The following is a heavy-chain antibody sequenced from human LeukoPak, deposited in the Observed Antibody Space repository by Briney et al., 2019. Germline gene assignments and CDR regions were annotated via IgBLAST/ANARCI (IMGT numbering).Heavy chain of an antibody. CDR3: ARYGDYRFMYYFHY. CDR1: GFSLSTGGVG. Sequence: SGPTLVNPTQTLTLTCTFSGFSLSTGGVGVGWMRQPPGKALEWLALIYWNDDNSYSPSLRSRLTITKDTSKNQVVLTMTNMDPVDTATYYCARYGDYRFMYYFHYWGQGTLVTVSS. J-gene: IGHJ4*02. CDR2: IYWNDDN. V-gene: IGHV2-5*01. D-gene: IGHD4-11*01.